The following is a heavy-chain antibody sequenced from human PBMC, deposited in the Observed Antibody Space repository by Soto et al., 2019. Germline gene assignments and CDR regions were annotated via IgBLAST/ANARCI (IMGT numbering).Heavy chain of an antibody. Sequence: QVQLQESGPGLVKPSETLSLTCTVSGGSISSYYWSWIRQPPGKGLEWIGYIYCSGSTNYNPSLKSRVTISVDTSKNQFSLKLSSVTAADTAVYYCARRWGTTFDFWGQGTLVTVSS. J-gene: IGHJ4*02. V-gene: IGHV4-59*08. D-gene: IGHD3-16*01. CDR2: IYCSGST. CDR1: GGSISSYY. CDR3: ARRWGTTFDF.